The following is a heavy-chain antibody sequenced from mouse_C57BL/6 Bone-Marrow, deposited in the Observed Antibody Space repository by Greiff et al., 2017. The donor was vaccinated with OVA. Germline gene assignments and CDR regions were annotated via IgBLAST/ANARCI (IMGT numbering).Heavy chain of an antibody. V-gene: IGHV1-26*01. CDR3: ALEWYFDV. CDR2: INPNNGGT. J-gene: IGHJ1*03. Sequence: VQLQQSGPELVKPGASVKKSCKASGYTFTDYYMNWVKQSHGKSLEWIGDINPNNGGTSYNQKFKGKATLTVDKSSSTAYMELRSLTAEDSAVYYCALEWYFDVWGTGTTVTVSS. CDR1: GYTFTDYY.